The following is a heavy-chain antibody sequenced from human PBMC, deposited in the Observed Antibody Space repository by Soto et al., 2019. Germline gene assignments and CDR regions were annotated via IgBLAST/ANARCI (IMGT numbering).Heavy chain of an antibody. CDR3: ASDDSGYPSYSLY. D-gene: IGHD6-25*01. CDR1: GFTFSSYE. V-gene: IGHV3-48*03. Sequence: EVHLVESGGGLVQPGGSLRLSCAASGFTFSSYEMNWVRQAPGKGLELVSYISSCGSTIYYAGSVRGRSTISRDNAKNSLYLHLNSRRAEDTAVSHCASDDSGYPSYSLYWGQGPLVTV. J-gene: IGHJ4*02. CDR2: ISSCGSTI.